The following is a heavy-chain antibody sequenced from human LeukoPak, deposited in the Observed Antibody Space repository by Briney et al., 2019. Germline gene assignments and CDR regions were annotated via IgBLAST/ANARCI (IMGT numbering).Heavy chain of an antibody. CDR2: IYPGDSDT. V-gene: IGHV5-51*01. D-gene: IGHD3-10*01. CDR1: GYSFTSYW. J-gene: IGHJ4*02. Sequence: GESLKISCKGSGYSFTSYWIGWVRQMPGKGLEWMGIIYPGDSDTRYSPSFQGQVTISADKSISTAYLQWSSLKASDTAMYYCARPPFGFGESRHYFDYWGQGTLVTVSS. CDR3: ARPPFGFGESRHYFDY.